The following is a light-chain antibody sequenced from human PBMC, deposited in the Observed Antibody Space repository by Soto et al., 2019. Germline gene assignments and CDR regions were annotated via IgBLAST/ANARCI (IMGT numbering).Light chain of an antibody. CDR2: EDN. J-gene: IGLJ1*01. CDR1: SSNIGKNY. V-gene: IGLV1-51*02. Sequence: QSVLTQPPSVSAAPGQKVTFSGSGSSSNIGKNYVSWYQQVPGTAPKLLIYEDNKRRSGIPDRFSGSKSGTSATLGITGLQTGDEADYYCGTWDSSLSVFVFGTGTKVTVL. CDR3: GTWDSSLSVFV.